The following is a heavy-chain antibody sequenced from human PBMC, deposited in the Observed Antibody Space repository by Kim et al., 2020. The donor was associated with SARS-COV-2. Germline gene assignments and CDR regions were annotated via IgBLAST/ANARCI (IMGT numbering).Heavy chain of an antibody. J-gene: IGHJ4*02. Sequence: SETLSLTCAVYGGSFSGYYWSWIRQPPGKGLEWIGEINHSGSTNYNPSLKSRVTISVDTSKNQFSLKLSSVTAADTAVYYCARDRRGSGSIDYWGQGTLVTVSS. CDR3: ARDRRGSGSIDY. CDR1: GGSFSGYY. D-gene: IGHD3-10*01. V-gene: IGHV4-34*01. CDR2: INHSGST.